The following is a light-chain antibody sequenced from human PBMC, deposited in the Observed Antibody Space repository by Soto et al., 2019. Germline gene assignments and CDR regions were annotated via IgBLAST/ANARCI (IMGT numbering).Light chain of an antibody. CDR2: DAS. Sequence: EIVMTQSPDTLSVSPGERATLSCRASQRISSNLAWYQQKPGQAPRLLLYDASTRATGIPDRFTGSGSGTDFTLTISRLEPEDFAAYYCHHYGDSPRTFGQGTRLEI. CDR3: HHYGDSPRT. J-gene: IGKJ5*01. V-gene: IGKV3-20*01. CDR1: QRISSN.